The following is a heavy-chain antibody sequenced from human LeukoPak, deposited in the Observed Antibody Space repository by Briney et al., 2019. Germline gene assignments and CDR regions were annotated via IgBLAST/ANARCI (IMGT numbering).Heavy chain of an antibody. CDR2: IDYSGST. D-gene: IGHD5-24*01. V-gene: IGHV4-59*01. Sequence: SETLSLTCTVSGGSISSYYWSWIRQPPGKGLEWIGYIDYSGSTNYNPSLKSRVTISVETSKNQFSLKLSSVTAADTAVSYCARGYTRFSWFDYWGQGTLVTVSS. CDR3: ARGYTRFSWFDY. CDR1: GGSISSYY. J-gene: IGHJ5*01.